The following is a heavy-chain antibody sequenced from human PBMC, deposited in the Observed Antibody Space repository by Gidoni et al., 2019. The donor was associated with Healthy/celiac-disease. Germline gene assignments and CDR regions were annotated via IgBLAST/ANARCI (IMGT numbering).Heavy chain of an antibody. V-gene: IGHV3-33*01. CDR3: ARGGYCSSTSCYWEGIYYYYGMDV. CDR2: IWYDGSNK. J-gene: IGHJ6*02. CDR1: G. D-gene: IGHD2-2*01. Sequence: GMHWVRQAPGKGLEWVAVIWYDGSNKYYADSVKGRFTISRDNSKNTLYLQMNSLRAEDTAVYYCARGGYCSSTSCYWEGIYYYYGMDVWGQGTTVTVSS.